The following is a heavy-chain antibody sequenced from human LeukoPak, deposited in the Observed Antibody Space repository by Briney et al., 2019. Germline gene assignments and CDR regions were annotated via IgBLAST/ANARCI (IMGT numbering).Heavy chain of an antibody. CDR3: AREASGPYDFWSGYLLY. Sequence: PGGSLRLSCAASGFTYSSYAMHWVRQAPGEGLEWVAVISYDGSNKYYADSVKGRFTISRDNSKNTLYLQMNSLRAEDTAVYYCAREASGPYDFWSGYLLYWGQGTLVTVSS. V-gene: IGHV3-30-3*01. CDR1: GFTYSSYA. CDR2: ISYDGSNK. D-gene: IGHD3-3*01. J-gene: IGHJ4*02.